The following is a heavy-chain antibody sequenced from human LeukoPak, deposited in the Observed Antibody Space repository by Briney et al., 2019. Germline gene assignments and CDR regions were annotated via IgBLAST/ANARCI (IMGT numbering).Heavy chain of an antibody. D-gene: IGHD4-17*01. Sequence: PSETLSLTCTVSGGSISSSSYYWGWIRQPPGKGLEWIGGIYYSGSTYYNPSLKSRVTISVDTSKNQFSLKLSSVTAADTAVYYCARGMTTVTGGDYWGQGTLVTVSS. CDR2: IYYSGST. V-gene: IGHV4-39*07. CDR3: ARGMTTVTGGDY. J-gene: IGHJ4*02. CDR1: GGSISSSSYY.